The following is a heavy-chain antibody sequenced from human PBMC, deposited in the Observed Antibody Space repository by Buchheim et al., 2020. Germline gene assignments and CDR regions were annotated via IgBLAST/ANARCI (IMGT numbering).Heavy chain of an antibody. D-gene: IGHD6-6*01. J-gene: IGHJ4*02. Sequence: QVQLVESGGGVVQPGRSLRLSCAASGFTFSSYGMHWVRQAPGKGLEWVAVIWYDGSNKYYADSVKGRFTISRDNSKNTLYLQMNSLRAEDTAVYYCARVSAPYHSSSYVLPNYWGQGTL. CDR1: GFTFSSYG. CDR2: IWYDGSNK. V-gene: IGHV3-33*01. CDR3: ARVSAPYHSSSYVLPNY.